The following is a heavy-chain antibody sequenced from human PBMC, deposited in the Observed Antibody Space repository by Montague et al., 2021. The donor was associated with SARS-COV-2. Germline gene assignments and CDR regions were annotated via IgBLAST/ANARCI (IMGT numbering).Heavy chain of an antibody. CDR1: ASTIATSF. CDR2: ICLSEDT. V-gene: IGHV4-59*08. D-gene: IGHD3-22*01. J-gene: IGHJ3*02. Sequence: SETLSLTCAVSASTIATSFLRLIRPPTRTALDSIALICLSEDTYSKPSLKSRISISVDTSKNQFSLKLSSVTAADTAVYYCARHGRFSVIVNTPRGAFDIW. CDR3: ARHGRFSVIVNTPRGAFDI.